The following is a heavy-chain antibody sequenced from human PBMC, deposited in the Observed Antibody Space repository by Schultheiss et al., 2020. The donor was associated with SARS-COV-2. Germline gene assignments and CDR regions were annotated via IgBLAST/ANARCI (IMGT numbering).Heavy chain of an antibody. D-gene: IGHD2-15*01. CDR2: IKSKTDGGTT. J-gene: IGHJ6*02. CDR3: TRASYCSGGSCYDPYFGMDV. V-gene: IGHV3-15*07. Sequence: GGSLRLSCAASGFTFSNAWMNWVRQAPGKGLEWVGRIKSKTDGGTTEYAASVKGRFTISRDDSKSIAYLQMNSLKTEDTAVYYCTRASYCSGGSCYDPYFGMDVWGQGTTVTVSS. CDR1: GFTFSNAW.